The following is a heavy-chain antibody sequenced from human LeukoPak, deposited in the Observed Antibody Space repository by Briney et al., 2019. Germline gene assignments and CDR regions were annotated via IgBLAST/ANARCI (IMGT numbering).Heavy chain of an antibody. V-gene: IGHV3-74*01. CDR1: GFTFSSYW. Sequence: GGSLRLSCAASGFTFSSYWMHWVRQAPGKGLVWVSRINGDGSTTSYADSVKGRFTISRDNTKMYLQMNSLRAEDTAVYYCARGGYYSGSSGYHSWGQGTLVTVSS. J-gene: IGHJ4*02. D-gene: IGHD3-22*01. CDR3: ARGGYYSGSSGYHS. CDR2: INGDGSTT.